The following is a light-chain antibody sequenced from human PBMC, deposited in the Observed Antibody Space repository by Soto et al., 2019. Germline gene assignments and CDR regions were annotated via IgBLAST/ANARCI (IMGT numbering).Light chain of an antibody. CDR2: DAS. CDR1: QDIITY. Sequence: DIQLTQSPSSLSASVGDSVTITCRASQDIITYLTWYQHKPGRAPKLLVYDASSLNSGVPSRFRGSGGGREFTLTISRLQPEDFATYSCQQTYRTPLFSFGPGNTVDLK. V-gene: IGKV1-39*01. CDR3: QQTYRTPLFS. J-gene: IGKJ3*01.